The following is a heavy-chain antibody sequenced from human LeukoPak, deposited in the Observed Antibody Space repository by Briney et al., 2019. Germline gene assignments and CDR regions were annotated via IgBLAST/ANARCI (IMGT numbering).Heavy chain of an antibody. V-gene: IGHV3-43*02. CDR2: FTGGGGTT. CDR1: GFTFSNYA. D-gene: IGHD6-19*01. CDR3: AKGVYRSSRAFHH. Sequence: AGSLTLSCAASGFTFSNYAMHWVRQVPGKGLEWVGVFTGGGGTTDYAASVKGRFNMSRDSSRYSLHLEMYSLRTEEAAFYYWAKGVYRSSRAFHHWGQGTLVTVSS. J-gene: IGHJ4*02.